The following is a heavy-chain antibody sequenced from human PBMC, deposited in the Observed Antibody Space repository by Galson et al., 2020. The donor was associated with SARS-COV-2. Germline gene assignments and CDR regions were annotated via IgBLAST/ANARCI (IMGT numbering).Heavy chain of an antibody. D-gene: IGHD6-19*01. Sequence: GESLKISCAASGFTFSTFGMTWVRQAPGKGLEWVSSINSGSTYMSYADSLKGRFTISRDNAKNSLYLQMDSLRAEDTAVYYCARDHQWLVPPPFDSWGQGTLVTVSS. CDR3: ARDHQWLVPPPFDS. CDR1: GFTFSTFG. V-gene: IGHV3-21*01. J-gene: IGHJ4*02. CDR2: INSGSTYM.